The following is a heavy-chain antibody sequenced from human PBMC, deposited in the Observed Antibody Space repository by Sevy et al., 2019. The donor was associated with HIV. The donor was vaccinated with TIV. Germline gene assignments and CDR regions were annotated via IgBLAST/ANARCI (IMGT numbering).Heavy chain of an antibody. D-gene: IGHD3-22*01. V-gene: IGHV5-51*01. CDR1: GYSFTSHW. J-gene: IGHJ4*02. CDR2: IFPDDSET. Sequence: GESLKISCKGSGYSFTSHWIGWVPHMPGKGLEWMGIIFPDDSETRYSPSFQGQVTFSADKSINTAYLQWGSLKASDTAMYYCATSRSGYFDSSGYYIYWGQGTLVTVSS. CDR3: ATSRSGYFDSSGYYIY.